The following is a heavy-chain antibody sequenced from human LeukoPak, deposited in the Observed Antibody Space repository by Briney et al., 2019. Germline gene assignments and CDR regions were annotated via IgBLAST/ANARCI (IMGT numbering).Heavy chain of an antibody. V-gene: IGHV3-66*01. Sequence: PGRSLRLSCAASGLTVSSNYMSWVRQAPGKGLEWVSLIYSGSRTYYADSVKGRFTISRDKSKNTLYLQMSSLRVEDTAVYYCAMGAIVATIDYWGQGTLVTVSS. CDR3: AMGAIVATIDY. D-gene: IGHD5-12*01. J-gene: IGHJ4*02. CDR1: GLTVSSNY. CDR2: IYSGSRT.